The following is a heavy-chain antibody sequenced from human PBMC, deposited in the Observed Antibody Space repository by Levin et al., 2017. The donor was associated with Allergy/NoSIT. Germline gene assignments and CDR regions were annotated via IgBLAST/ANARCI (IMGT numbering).Heavy chain of an antibody. D-gene: IGHD2-2*01. V-gene: IGHV3-21*01. CDR3: ARDSRYCSSTTCYGRYLDY. J-gene: IGHJ4*02. CDR2: ISSSSSFI. Sequence: GESLKISCAASGFTFISYTMNWVRQAPGKGLEWVSSISSSSSFIFYADSVKGRFTISRDNAKNSLYLQMNSLRAEDTAVYYCARDSRYCSSTTCYGRYLDYWGQGTLVTVSS. CDR1: GFTFISYT.